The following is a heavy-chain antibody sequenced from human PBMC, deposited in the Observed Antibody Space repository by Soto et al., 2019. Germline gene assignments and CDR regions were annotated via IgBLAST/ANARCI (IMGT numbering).Heavy chain of an antibody. Sequence: GGPLRLSCAAAGLNFRSFAMSWVRQAPGKGLEWVSAISGSGGSTYYADSVKGRFTISRDNSKNTLYLQMNSLRAEDTAVYYCAKDLGKRGWTHNWFDPWGQGTLVTVSS. CDR2: ISGSGGST. J-gene: IGHJ5*02. CDR1: GLNFRSFA. V-gene: IGHV3-23*01. CDR3: AKDLGKRGWTHNWFDP. D-gene: IGHD6-19*01.